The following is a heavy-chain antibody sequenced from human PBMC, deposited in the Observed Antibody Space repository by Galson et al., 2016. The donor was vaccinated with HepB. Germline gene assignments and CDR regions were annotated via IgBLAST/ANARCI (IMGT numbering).Heavy chain of an antibody. J-gene: IGHJ5*02. CDR3: AETVLTAVGDWFDP. CDR1: GATVTNSW. CDR2: VDATNSYT. D-gene: IGHD7-27*01. Sequence: SGAEVKKPGESLRISCYLSGATVTNSWISWVRQVPGKGLEWTGRVDATNSYTFYSPSFQGHVTISADKSINTAYLQWSSLKPSDTAIYFCAETVLTAVGDWFDPWGQGTLVTVSS. V-gene: IGHV5-10-1*01.